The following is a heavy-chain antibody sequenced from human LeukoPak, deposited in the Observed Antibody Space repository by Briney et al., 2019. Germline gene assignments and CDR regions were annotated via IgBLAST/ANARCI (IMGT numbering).Heavy chain of an antibody. CDR2: IYSSSRFI. Sequence: GGSLRLSCAASGFTFGSYTMDWVRQAPGKGLEWVSSIYSSSRFIYYADSVKGRFTISRDNARNSLFLQMNSLRAEDTAVYYXXRXGGXRDGLTTNFDYWGQGTLVTVSS. CDR1: GFTFGSYT. D-gene: IGHD5-24*01. J-gene: IGHJ4*02. V-gene: IGHV3-21*01. CDR3: XRXGGXRDGLTTNFDY.